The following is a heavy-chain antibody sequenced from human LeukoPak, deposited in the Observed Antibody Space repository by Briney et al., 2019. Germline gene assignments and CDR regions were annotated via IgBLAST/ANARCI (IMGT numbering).Heavy chain of an antibody. Sequence: GGSLRLSCAASGFTFSSYAMHWVRQVPGKGLEYVSAISSSGGSIYYANSVKGRFTISRDNSKNTLYLQMGSLRTEDMAIYYCAGGPDVVLVSHWSFFDYWGQGTLVTVSS. CDR1: GFTFSSYA. V-gene: IGHV3-64*01. CDR3: AGGPDVVLVSHWSFFDY. CDR2: ISSSGGSI. D-gene: IGHD2-8*02. J-gene: IGHJ4*02.